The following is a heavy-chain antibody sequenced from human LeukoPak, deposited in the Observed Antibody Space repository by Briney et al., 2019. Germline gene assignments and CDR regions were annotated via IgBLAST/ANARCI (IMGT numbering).Heavy chain of an antibody. V-gene: IGHV3-30-3*01. D-gene: IGHD6-6*01. CDR2: ISYDGSNK. CDR1: GFTFSSYA. J-gene: IGHJ4*02. Sequence: PGRSLRLSCAASGFTFSSYAMHWVRQAPGKGLEWVAVISYDGSNKYYADSVKGRFTISRDNSKNTLYLQMNSLRAEDTAVYYCARDLALHIAARGIFDYWGQGTLVTVSS. CDR3: ARDLALHIAARGIFDY.